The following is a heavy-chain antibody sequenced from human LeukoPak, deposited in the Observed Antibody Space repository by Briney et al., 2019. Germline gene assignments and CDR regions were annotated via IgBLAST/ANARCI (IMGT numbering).Heavy chain of an antibody. CDR1: GGTFSSYA. Sequence: SVKVSCKASGGTFSSYAISWVRQAPGQGLEWMGRIIPILGIANYAQKFQGRVTITADKSTSTAYMELSSLRSEDTAVYYCAGDSYDSSGYYYERIDYWGQGTLVTVSS. J-gene: IGHJ4*02. CDR2: IIPILGIA. CDR3: AGDSYDSSGYYYERIDY. V-gene: IGHV1-69*04. D-gene: IGHD3-22*01.